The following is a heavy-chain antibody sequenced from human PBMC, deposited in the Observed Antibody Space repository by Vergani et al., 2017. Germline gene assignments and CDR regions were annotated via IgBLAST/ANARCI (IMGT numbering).Heavy chain of an antibody. CDR1: GDSITNGGFS. CDR3: ARMGGYXEGDAFRIGYFDS. CDR2: IFPSGNS. V-gene: IGHV4-30-2*01. Sequence: QLQLQESGSGLVKPSQTLSLTCAVSGDSITNGGFSWNWIRQPPGKGPEWIGYIFPSGNSDYNPSLKNRVSISLDKSKNQFSLWVNSVTAADTAMYYCARMGGYXEGDAFRIGYFDSWGPGILVTVSS. J-gene: IGHJ4*02. D-gene: IGHD2-2*01.